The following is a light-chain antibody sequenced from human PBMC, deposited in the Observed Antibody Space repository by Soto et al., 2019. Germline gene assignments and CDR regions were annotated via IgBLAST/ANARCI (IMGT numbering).Light chain of an antibody. CDR2: RVS. V-gene: IGKV2-30*01. Sequence: DVVMTQSPLSLPVTLGQPASISCRSSQSVVYSDGIAYLTWFQQRPGQSPRRLIYRVSNRDSGVPDRFSGSGSGTDFTLKISRVEAEDVGVYYCMQGTHWPTTFGRGTKVEIK. CDR1: QSVVYSDGIAY. J-gene: IGKJ1*01. CDR3: MQGTHWPTT.